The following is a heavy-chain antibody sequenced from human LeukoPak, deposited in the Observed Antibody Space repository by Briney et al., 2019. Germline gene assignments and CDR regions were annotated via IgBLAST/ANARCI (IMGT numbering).Heavy chain of an antibody. CDR2: IYYSGST. CDR1: GGSISSYY. CDR3: ARDMNLGLHYMDV. J-gene: IGHJ6*03. V-gene: IGHV4-59*01. D-gene: IGHD1-14*01. Sequence: SETLSLTCTVSGGSISSYYWSWIRQPPGKGLEWIGYIYYSGSTNYNPSLKSRVTISVDTSKNQFSLKLSSVTAADTAVYYCARDMNLGLHYMDVWGKGTTVTVSS.